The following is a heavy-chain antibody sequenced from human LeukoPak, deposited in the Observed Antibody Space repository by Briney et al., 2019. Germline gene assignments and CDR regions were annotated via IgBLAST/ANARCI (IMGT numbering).Heavy chain of an antibody. Sequence: SETLSLTCTVSGGSISSGDYYWSWIRQPPGKGLEWIGYIYYSGSTYYNPSPKSRVTISVDTSKNQFSLKLSSVTAADTAVYYCARALEDADYGASPAWYFDLWGRGTLVTVSS. CDR2: IYYSGST. CDR1: GGSISSGDYY. D-gene: IGHD4-17*01. CDR3: ARALEDADYGASPAWYFDL. J-gene: IGHJ2*01. V-gene: IGHV4-30-4*01.